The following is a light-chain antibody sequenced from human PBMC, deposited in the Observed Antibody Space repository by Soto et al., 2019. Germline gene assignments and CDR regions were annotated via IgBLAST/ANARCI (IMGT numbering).Light chain of an antibody. V-gene: IGKV1-39*01. CDR1: RNVDNN. CDR2: GSS. J-gene: IGKJ1*01. CDR3: QQSYSSPWT. Sequence: DIQMTPSPSSLSASVGDRVTITCRASRNVDNNVNWYQQKPGKAPNLLIYGSSTLYGGVPSRFSGSGSGTAFTLTVSSLHPEDFAVYFCQQSYSSPWTFGLGTKVEI.